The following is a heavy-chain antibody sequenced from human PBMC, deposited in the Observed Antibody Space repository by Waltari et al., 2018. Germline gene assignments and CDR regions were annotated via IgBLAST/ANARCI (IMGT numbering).Heavy chain of an antibody. CDR3: AKGFEDLLPFDH. J-gene: IGHJ4*02. CDR1: GFTSFNFF. CDR2: SSDGGGYT. Sequence: EVQLVESGGGLVQPGGSLRLSCAASGFTSFNFFIGGVRQAPGKGLEWISASSDGGGYTCDADSVECRFTISRDSSNNTIYLQMNSLRVEDTALYYCAKGFEDLLPFDHWGQGTQVTVSS. D-gene: IGHD2-21*01. V-gene: IGHV3-23*04.